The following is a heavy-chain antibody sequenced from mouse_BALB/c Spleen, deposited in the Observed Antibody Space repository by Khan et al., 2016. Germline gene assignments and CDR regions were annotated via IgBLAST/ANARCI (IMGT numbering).Heavy chain of an antibody. CDR3: NAIYYDSDVYFDS. CDR1: VFNIKDYY. J-gene: IGHJ2*01. CDR2: IDPENGDT. V-gene: IGHV14-4*02. Sequence: VQLQQPGAELVRSGASVKLSCTASVFNIKDYYMHWVKQRPEQGLEWIGWIDPENGDTEYAPKFQGTATMTADTSSNAAYLQFSSLTSEDSAVYYCNAIYYDSDVYFDSWGQGTTLTVSS. D-gene: IGHD1-1*01.